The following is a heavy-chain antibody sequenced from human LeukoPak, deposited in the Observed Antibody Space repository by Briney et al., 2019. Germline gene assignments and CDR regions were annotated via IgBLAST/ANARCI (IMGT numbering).Heavy chain of an antibody. V-gene: IGHV4-38-2*02. CDR2: IYHSGST. Sequence: SETLSLTCAVSGYSISSGYYWGWIRQPPGKGLEWIGSIYHSGSTYYNPSLKSRVTISVDTSKNQFSLKLSSVTAADTAVYYCARDLIPYGSGSYYGGLFDYRGQGTLVTVSS. CDR3: ARDLIPYGSGSYYGGLFDY. D-gene: IGHD3-10*01. J-gene: IGHJ4*02. CDR1: GYSISSGYY.